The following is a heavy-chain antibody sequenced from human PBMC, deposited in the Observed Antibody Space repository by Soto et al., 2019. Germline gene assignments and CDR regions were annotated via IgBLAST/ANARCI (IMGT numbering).Heavy chain of an antibody. J-gene: IGHJ3*02. CDR1: GFTFSSYG. V-gene: IGHV3-33*01. CDR3: ARAGRLDILTGYFGTPIDAFDI. CDR2: IWYDGSNK. Sequence: PGGSLRLSCAASGFTFSSYGMHWVRQAPGKGLEWVAVIWYDGSNKYYADSVKGRFTISRDNSKNTLYLQMNSLRAEDTAVYYCARAGRLDILTGYFGTPIDAFDIWGQGTMVTVSS. D-gene: IGHD3-9*01.